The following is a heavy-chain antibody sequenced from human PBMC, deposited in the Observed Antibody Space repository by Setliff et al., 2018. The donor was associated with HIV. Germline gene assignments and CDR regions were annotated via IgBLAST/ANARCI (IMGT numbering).Heavy chain of an antibody. D-gene: IGHD5-12*01. CDR2: IDPSDSYT. V-gene: IGHV5-10-1*01. Sequence: GESLKISCMGSGYSFTTYWITWVRQMPGKGLEWMGRIDPSDSYTDYSQSFHGHVTLSVDRSINTAYLQWSSLKASDTAMYYCARVGPGHRDGKIYDTFDIWGQGTLVTVTS. CDR1: GYSFTTYW. CDR3: ARVGPGHRDGKIYDTFDI. J-gene: IGHJ3*02.